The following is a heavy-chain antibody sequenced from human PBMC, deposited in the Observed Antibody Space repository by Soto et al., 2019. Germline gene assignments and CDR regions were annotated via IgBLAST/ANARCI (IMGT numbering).Heavy chain of an antibody. CDR1: GFTFSSYA. D-gene: IGHD2-2*01. V-gene: IGHV3-23*01. CDR2: ISGSGGST. CDR3: AKDRIVVVPAAMLNYYYYMDV. Sequence: GGSLRLSCAASGFTFSSYAMSWVRQAPGKGLEWVSAISGSGGSTYYADSVKGRFTISRDNSKNTLYLQMNSLRAEDTAVYYCAKDRIVVVPAAMLNYYYYMDVWGKGTTVTVSS. J-gene: IGHJ6*03.